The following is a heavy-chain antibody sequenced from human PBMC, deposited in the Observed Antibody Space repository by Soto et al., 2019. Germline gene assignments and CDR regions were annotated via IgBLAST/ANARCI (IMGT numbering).Heavy chain of an antibody. Sequence: QVQLQESGPGLVKPSQTLSLTCTVSGGSISSGDYYWSWIRQPPGKGLEWIGYIYYSGSTYYNPSLKSRVTISVDTSKNQFSLKLSSVTAADTAVYYCARVPRGVYYYDSRQIRDAFDIWGQGTMVTVSS. J-gene: IGHJ3*02. CDR3: ARVPRGVYYYDSRQIRDAFDI. CDR2: IYYSGST. CDR1: GGSISSGDYY. D-gene: IGHD3-22*01. V-gene: IGHV4-30-4*01.